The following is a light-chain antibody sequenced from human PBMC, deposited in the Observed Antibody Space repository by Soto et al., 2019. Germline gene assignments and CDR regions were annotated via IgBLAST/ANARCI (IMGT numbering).Light chain of an antibody. J-gene: IGKJ1*01. V-gene: IGKV1-5*01. CDR1: HNIFIW. CDR3: QQYNSYPWT. CDR2: DAS. Sequence: DIQMTQSPSTLSASVGDTVTITCRASHNIFIWLAWYQHKPGKAPKLLIFDASSLHAGVPSRFSGSKSGTEFTLTISSLQPDDFATYYCQQYNSYPWTFGQGTKV.